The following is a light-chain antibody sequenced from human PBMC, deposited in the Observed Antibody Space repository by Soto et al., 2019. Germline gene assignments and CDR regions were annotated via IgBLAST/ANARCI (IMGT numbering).Light chain of an antibody. J-gene: IGLJ1*01. CDR3: SSYAGSSNV. CDR2: EVN. CDR1: SSDVGGYNY. Sequence: QSALTQPPSASGSPGQSVAISCAGTSSDVGGYNYVSWYQQHPAKAPKLMIYEVNKRPSGVPDRFSGSKSGNTASLTVSGVQAEDESDYYCSSYAGSSNVFGTGTKLTVL. V-gene: IGLV2-8*01.